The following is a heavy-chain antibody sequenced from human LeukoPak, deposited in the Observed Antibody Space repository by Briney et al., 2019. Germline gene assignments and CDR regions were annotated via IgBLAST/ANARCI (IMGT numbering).Heavy chain of an antibody. CDR1: GFTFYEYA. Sequence: GGSLRLSCAASGFTFYEYAMNWVRQSPHKGLEWDAVIKGSGDTTYYAESVKGRFTISRDNSKNTVSLQMNDLRAEDAAIYFCAKGLRYYAVMGDAFDMWGQGTTVAVSS. J-gene: IGHJ3*02. CDR2: IKGSGDTT. V-gene: IGHV3-23*01. CDR3: AKGLRYYAVMGDAFDM. D-gene: IGHD3-9*01.